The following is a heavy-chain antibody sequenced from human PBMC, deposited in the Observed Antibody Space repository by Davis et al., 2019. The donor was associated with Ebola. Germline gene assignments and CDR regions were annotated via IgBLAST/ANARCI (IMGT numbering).Heavy chain of an antibody. CDR2: ISYDGSNK. J-gene: IGHJ6*02. D-gene: IGHD3-22*01. CDR1: GFTFSSYA. Sequence: PGGSLRLSCAASGFTFSSYAMQWVRQAPGKGLEWVAVISYDGSNKYYADSVKGRFTISRDNSKNTLYLQMNSLRAEDTAVYFCARQRITMIDYGMDVWGQGTTVTVSS. CDR3: ARQRITMIDYGMDV. V-gene: IGHV3-30*04.